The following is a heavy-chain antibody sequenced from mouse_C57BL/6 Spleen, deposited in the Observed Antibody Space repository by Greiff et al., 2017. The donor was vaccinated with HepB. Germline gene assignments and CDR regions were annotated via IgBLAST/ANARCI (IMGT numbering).Heavy chain of an antibody. CDR2: IDPSDSYT. D-gene: IGHD1-1*01. J-gene: IGHJ3*01. CDR3: ARGTGGSSSWFAY. V-gene: IGHV1-69*01. Sequence: QVQLQQSGAELVMPGASVKLSCKASGYTFTSYWMHWVKQRPGQGLEWIGEIDPSDSYTNYNQKFKGKSTLTVDKSSSTAYMQLSSLTSEDSAVYNCARGTGGSSSWFAYWGQGTLVTVSA. CDR1: GYTFTSYW.